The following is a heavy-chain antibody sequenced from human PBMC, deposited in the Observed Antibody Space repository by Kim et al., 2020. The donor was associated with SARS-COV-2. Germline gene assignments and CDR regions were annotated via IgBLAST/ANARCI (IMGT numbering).Heavy chain of an antibody. CDR2: IDGSDGTT. CDR1: GFTFTGYA. Sequence: GGSLRLSCTTSGFTFTGYAMSWVRQAPGKGLEWVSSIDGSDGTTYYVDSVKGRFTISRDTSKNTLYLQMNSLRADATAVYYCMKGGWGWIWDHWGQGTRV. J-gene: IGHJ4*02. CDR3: MKGGWGWIWDH. V-gene: IGHV3-23*01. D-gene: IGHD2-2*03.